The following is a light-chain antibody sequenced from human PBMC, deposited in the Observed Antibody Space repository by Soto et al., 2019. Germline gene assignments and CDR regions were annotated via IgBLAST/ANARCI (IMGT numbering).Light chain of an antibody. Sequence: QSVLTQPPSASGTPGQRVILSCSGSNSNIGSHSVNWYQQLPGTAPKLLVYSNNQRPSGVPDRFSGSKSATSVSLAISGLQSEDEANYYCASWDDSLNGQVFGGGTKLTVL. V-gene: IGLV1-44*01. J-gene: IGLJ2*01. CDR2: SNN. CDR3: ASWDDSLNGQV. CDR1: NSNIGSHS.